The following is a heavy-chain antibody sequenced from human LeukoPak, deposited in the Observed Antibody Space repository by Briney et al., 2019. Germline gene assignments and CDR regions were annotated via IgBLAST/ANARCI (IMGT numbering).Heavy chain of an antibody. CDR1: GGSVSSGSYY. D-gene: IGHD1-26*01. CDR3: ARGAYSGSYRRLMDY. Sequence: SETLSLTCTVSGGSVSSGSYYWSWIRQPPGKGLEWIGYIYYSGSTNYNPSLKSRVTISVDTSKNQFSLKLSSVTAADMAVYYCARGAYSGSYRRLMDYWGQGTLVTVSS. J-gene: IGHJ4*02. V-gene: IGHV4-61*01. CDR2: IYYSGST.